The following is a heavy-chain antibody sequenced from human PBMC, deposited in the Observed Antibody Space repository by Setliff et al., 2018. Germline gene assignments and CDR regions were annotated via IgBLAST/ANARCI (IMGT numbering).Heavy chain of an antibody. CDR2: IYWDDDK. V-gene: IGHV2-5*02. Sequence: SGPTLVNPTQTLTLTCTFSGFSLSSSGVGVGWIRQPPGKALEWLALIYWDDDKRYSPSLKSRLTITKDTSKNQVVLTMTNMDPVDTATYYCAHRRGDYYDSSGYYYDYWGQGTLVTVSS. D-gene: IGHD3-22*01. J-gene: IGHJ4*02. CDR1: GFSLSSSGVG. CDR3: AHRRGDYYDSSGYYYDY.